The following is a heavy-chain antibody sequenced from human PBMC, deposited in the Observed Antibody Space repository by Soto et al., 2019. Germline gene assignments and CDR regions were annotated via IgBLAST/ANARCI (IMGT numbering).Heavy chain of an antibody. D-gene: IGHD2-15*01. CDR2: INSDGSVS. Sequence: EVQLVESGGGLVQPGGSLRLSCAASGFTFSNYWMYWVRQAPGKGLEWVSRINSDGSVSSYADSVKGRITISRDNVKNTLYLQMDSLRAEDTAVYYCARGDCVGGTCYSLAGSFYYYMDVWGKGTTVTVCS. CDR1: GFTFSNYW. CDR3: ARGDCVGGTCYSLAGSFYYYMDV. V-gene: IGHV3-74*02. J-gene: IGHJ6*03.